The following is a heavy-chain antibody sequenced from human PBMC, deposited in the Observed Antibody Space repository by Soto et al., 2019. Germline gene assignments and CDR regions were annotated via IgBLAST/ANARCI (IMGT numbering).Heavy chain of an antibody. V-gene: IGHV1-69*10. CDR3: ARALRSYDSSGYYYFDY. Sequence: ASVKVSCKASGGTFSSYAISWVRQAPGQGLEWMGGIIPILGIANYAQKFQGRVTITADKSTSTAYMELSSLRSEDTAVYYCARALRSYDSSGYYYFDYWGQGTLVTVSS. D-gene: IGHD3-22*01. CDR2: IIPILGIA. CDR1: GGTFSSYA. J-gene: IGHJ4*02.